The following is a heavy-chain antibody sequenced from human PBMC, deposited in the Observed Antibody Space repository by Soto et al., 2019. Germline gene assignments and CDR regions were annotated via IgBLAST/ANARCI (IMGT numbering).Heavy chain of an antibody. CDR1: GGTFSSYA. Sequence: ASVKVSCKASGGTFSSYAISWVRQAPGQGLEWMGGIIPIFGTADYAQKFQGRVTITADESTSTAYVELSSLRSEDTAVYYCASHSGSSPEGRYYYGMDVWGQGTTVTVSS. D-gene: IGHD1-26*01. CDR2: IIPIFGTA. J-gene: IGHJ6*02. CDR3: ASHSGSSPEGRYYYGMDV. V-gene: IGHV1-69*13.